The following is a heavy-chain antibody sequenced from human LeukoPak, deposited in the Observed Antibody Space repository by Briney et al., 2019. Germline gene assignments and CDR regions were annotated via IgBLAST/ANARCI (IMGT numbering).Heavy chain of an antibody. CDR2: ISGSGGST. J-gene: IGHJ4*02. Sequence: GGSLRLSCAASGFTFGSYAMSWVRQAPGKGLEWVSAISGSGGSTYYADSVKGGFTISRDNSRNTLYLQMNSLRAEDTAVYYCARSGLSRFGFWGQGTLVTVSS. CDR3: ARSGLSRFGF. D-gene: IGHD2/OR15-2a*01. V-gene: IGHV3-23*01. CDR1: GFTFGSYA.